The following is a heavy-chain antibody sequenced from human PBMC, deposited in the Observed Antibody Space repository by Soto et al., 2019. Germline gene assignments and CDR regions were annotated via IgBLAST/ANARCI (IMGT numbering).Heavy chain of an antibody. CDR2: IWSDGNNR. CDR1: GLMYSNHG. Sequence: QVQLVESGGGVVKHGRSLRLSCAASGLMYSNHGMHWVRQAPSKGLEWVAVIWSDGNNRYYADSVKGRFTISRDNSKKAVYLQMYRLRAEDRTVYYCVRVDNSNDEAPDYWGQGTLTSVSS. CDR3: VRVDNSNDEAPDY. J-gene: IGHJ4*02. D-gene: IGHD1-1*01. V-gene: IGHV3-33*01.